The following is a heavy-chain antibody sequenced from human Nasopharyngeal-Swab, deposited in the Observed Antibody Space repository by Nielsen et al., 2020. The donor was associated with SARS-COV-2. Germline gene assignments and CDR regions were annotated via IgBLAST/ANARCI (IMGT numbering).Heavy chain of an antibody. V-gene: IGHV7-4-1*02. CDR2: ISPKTGAP. CDR1: GYTFTSNV. CDR3: ARENQEYANIWIYY. J-gene: IGHJ4*02. Sequence: ASVKVSCKASGYTFTSNVLNWVRQAPGQGPEYIGWISPKTGAPTYAQAFTGRFVISLDTSVSTTYLQISSLKADDTAVYYCARENQEYANIWIYYWGQGTQVTVSS. D-gene: IGHD1-1*01.